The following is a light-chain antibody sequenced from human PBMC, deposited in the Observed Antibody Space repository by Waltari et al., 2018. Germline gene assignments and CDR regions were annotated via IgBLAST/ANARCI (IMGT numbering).Light chain of an antibody. CDR2: SDT. CDR1: NIGGKN. J-gene: IGLJ3*02. Sequence: SYVLTQPPSVSLAPGKTATTACEGNNIGGKNVHWYQQKPGQAPILVIHSDTDRPSGIPGRFSGSKAGNTATLMIRRTEAGDEADYYCQVWDSRAEHVVFGGGTKLTVL. CDR3: QVWDSRAEHVV. V-gene: IGLV3-21*01.